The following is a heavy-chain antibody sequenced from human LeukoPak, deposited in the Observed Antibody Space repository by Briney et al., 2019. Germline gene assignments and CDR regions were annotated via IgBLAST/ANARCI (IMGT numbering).Heavy chain of an antibody. J-gene: IGHJ5*02. Sequence: GGSLRLSCATSGFTFSAYSMNWVRQAPGKGLEWVSYISSGTSTVYYGDSVKGRFTTSRDNAKNSLYLQMSSLRDEDTAVYYCARVRTIQRQPSFLDLWGQGTLVTVSS. CDR1: GFTFSAYS. CDR2: ISSGTSTV. D-gene: IGHD5-18*01. V-gene: IGHV3-48*02. CDR3: ARVRTIQRQPSFLDL.